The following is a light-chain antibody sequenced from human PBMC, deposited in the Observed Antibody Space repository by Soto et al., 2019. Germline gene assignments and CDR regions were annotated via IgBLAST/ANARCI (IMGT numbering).Light chain of an antibody. Sequence: DIQMTQSRSSLSASVGDRVTFTCRASQDIGHSLAWYQQKPGKPIQLLIYGASTLHSGVPSRFSGSGSGTSFTLTISSLQPEDFATYYCQQLLSYPITFGQGTRLEI. V-gene: IGKV1-27*01. CDR1: QDIGHS. CDR2: GAS. J-gene: IGKJ5*01. CDR3: QQLLSYPIT.